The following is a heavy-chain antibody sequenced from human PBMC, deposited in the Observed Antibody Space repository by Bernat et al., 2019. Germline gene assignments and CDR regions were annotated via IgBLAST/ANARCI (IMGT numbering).Heavy chain of an antibody. J-gene: IGHJ2*01. CDR2: IKKDGSER. CDR3: ARVAWYLDL. V-gene: IGHV3-7*01. Sequence: EVQLVESGGGLVQPGGSLRLSCAASGFTFSNYWMTWVRQAPGKGLEWVANIKKDGSERYFVDSVRGRFSISRDNAKNSLYLQMDGLRAEDTALYYCARVAWYLDLWGRGTLVTVSS. CDR1: GFTFSNYW.